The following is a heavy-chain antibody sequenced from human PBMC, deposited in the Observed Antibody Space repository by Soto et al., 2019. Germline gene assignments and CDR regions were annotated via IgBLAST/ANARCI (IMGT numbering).Heavy chain of an antibody. CDR3: AKVFRYCSGGSCYQNYMDV. Sequence: GGSLRLSCAASGFTFSSYAMSWVRQAPGKGLEWVSAISGSGGSTYYADSVKGRFTISRDNSKNTLTLQMNSLRAEDTAVYYCAKVFRYCSGGSCYQNYMDVWGKGTTVTVS. V-gene: IGHV3-23*01. CDR2: ISGSGGST. D-gene: IGHD2-15*01. CDR1: GFTFSSYA. J-gene: IGHJ6*03.